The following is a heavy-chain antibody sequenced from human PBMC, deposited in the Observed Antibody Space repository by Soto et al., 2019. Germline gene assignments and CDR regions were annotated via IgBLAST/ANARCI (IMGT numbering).Heavy chain of an antibody. J-gene: IGHJ6*02. CDR1: GFSLSTSGVG. V-gene: IGHV2-5*02. D-gene: IGHD3-10*01. CDR2: IYWDDDE. Sequence: QITLKESGPTLLKPTQTLTLTCTFSGFSLSTSGVGVGWIRQPPGKALQWLALIYWDDDERFSPSLRNRLTITKDTSNNQVVLTMTNMDPVDTATYYCAHQTYYYGSGTIDVWGQGTTVTVSS. CDR3: AHQTYYYGSGTIDV.